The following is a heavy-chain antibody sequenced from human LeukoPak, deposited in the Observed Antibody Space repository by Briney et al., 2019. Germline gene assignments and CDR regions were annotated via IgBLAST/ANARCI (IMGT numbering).Heavy chain of an antibody. Sequence: GASLRLSCAASGFTFSSYAMSWVRQAPGKGLEWVSAISGSGGSTYYADSVKGRFTISRDNSKNTQYLQMNSLRAEDTAVYYCAKDRGSSSPWHLDYWGQGTLVTVSS. CDR1: GFTFSSYA. J-gene: IGHJ4*02. V-gene: IGHV3-23*01. CDR3: AKDRGSSSPWHLDY. D-gene: IGHD6-13*01. CDR2: ISGSGGST.